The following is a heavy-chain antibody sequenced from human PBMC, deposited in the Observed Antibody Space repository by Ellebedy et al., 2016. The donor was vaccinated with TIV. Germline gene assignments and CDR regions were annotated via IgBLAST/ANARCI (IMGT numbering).Heavy chain of an antibody. J-gene: IGHJ4*02. CDR2: ISSSSSYI. CDR3: ARESEENFDY. V-gene: IGHV3-21*01. Sequence: GESLKISXAASGFSFSSYSMNWVRQAPGEGLEWVSSISSSSSYIYYAHSVKGRFTISRDNAKNSLYLQMNNLRAEDTAVYYCARESEENFDYWGQGTLVTVSS. CDR1: GFSFSSYS. D-gene: IGHD2/OR15-2a*01.